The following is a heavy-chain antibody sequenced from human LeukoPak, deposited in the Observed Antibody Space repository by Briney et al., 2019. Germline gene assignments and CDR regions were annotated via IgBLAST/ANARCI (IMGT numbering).Heavy chain of an antibody. CDR1: GFTFSSYA. Sequence: GRSLLLSCAASGFTFSSYAMHWVRQAPGKGLECVAVISYDGSNKYYADSVKGRFTISSDNSNNPLYLQMNSLRAEDTAVYYCARALQLWFASFDYWGQGTLVTVSS. J-gene: IGHJ4*02. V-gene: IGHV3-30-3*01. CDR2: ISYDGSNK. D-gene: IGHD5-18*01. CDR3: ARALQLWFASFDY.